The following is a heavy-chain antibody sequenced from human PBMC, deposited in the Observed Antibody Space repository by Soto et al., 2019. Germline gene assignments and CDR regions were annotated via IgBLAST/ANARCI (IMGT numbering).Heavy chain of an antibody. Sequence: SVKVSCKASGGTFSSYAISWVRQAPGQGLEWMGGIIPIFGTANYAQKFQGRVTITADESTSTAYMELSSLRSEDTAVYYCARGTTVVTPALYYFDYWGQGTLVTVSS. CDR2: IIPIFGTA. CDR1: GGTFSSYA. J-gene: IGHJ4*02. D-gene: IGHD4-17*01. CDR3: ARGTTVVTPALYYFDY. V-gene: IGHV1-69*13.